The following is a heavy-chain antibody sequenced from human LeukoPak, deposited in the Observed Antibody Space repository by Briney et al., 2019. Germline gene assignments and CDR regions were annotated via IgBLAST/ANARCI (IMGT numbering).Heavy chain of an antibody. CDR3: ARESPRNWFDP. CDR1: GGSFSGYY. Sequence: PSETLSLTCAVYGGSFSGYYWSWIRQPPGKGLEWIGEINHSGSTYYNPSLKSRVTISVDTSKNQFSLKLSSVTAADTAVYYCARESPRNWFDPWGQGTLVTVSS. CDR2: INHSGST. J-gene: IGHJ5*02. V-gene: IGHV4-34*01.